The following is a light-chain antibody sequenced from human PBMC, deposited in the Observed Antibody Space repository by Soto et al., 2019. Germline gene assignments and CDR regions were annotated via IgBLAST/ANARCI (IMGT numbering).Light chain of an antibody. J-gene: IGKJ2*02. V-gene: IGKV1-5*01. Sequence: DIEMAQSPSTLSASVGDTVTITFRASQSFGNWLAWYQQKPGQAPKLLIYDISSLEYGVPSRFSGRGSGTEFTLTIRSLQPDDFATYYCQQYITSPSTFGQGT. CDR3: QQYITSPST. CDR2: DIS. CDR1: QSFGNW.